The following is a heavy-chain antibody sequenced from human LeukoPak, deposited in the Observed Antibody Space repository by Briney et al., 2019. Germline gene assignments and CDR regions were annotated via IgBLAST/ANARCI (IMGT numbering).Heavy chain of an antibody. J-gene: IGHJ3*02. CDR1: GYTFTGYY. Sequence: GAAVKVSCKASGYTFTGYYMHWVRQAPGQGLEWMGWINPNSGGTNYAQKFQGRVTMTRDTYISTAYMELSRLRSDDTAVYYCARLGIEKWDAFDIWGQGTMVTVSS. V-gene: IGHV1-2*02. CDR3: ARLGIEKWDAFDI. D-gene: IGHD1-26*01. CDR2: INPNSGGT.